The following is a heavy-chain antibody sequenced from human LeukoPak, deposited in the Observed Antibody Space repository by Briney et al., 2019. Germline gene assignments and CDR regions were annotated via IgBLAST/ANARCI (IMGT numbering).Heavy chain of an antibody. V-gene: IGHV4-31*03. CDR2: IYYSGST. D-gene: IGHD3-10*01. CDR3: ARVRGRYVFHFDY. J-gene: IGHJ4*02. CDR1: GGSISSGGYY. Sequence: SETLSLTCTVSGGSISSGGYYWSWIRQPPGKGLEWIGYIYYSGSTYYNPSLKSRVTISVDTSKNQFSLKLSSVTAADTAVYYCARVRGRYVFHFDYWGQGALVTVSS.